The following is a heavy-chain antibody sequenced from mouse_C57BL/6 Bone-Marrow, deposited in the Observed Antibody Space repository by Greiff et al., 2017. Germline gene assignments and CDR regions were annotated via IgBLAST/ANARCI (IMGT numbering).Heavy chain of an antibody. CDR1: GFTFSSYA. CDR2: ISSCGDYI. J-gene: IGHJ2*01. CDR3: TRGGDYGQGFDY. V-gene: IGHV5-9-1*02. D-gene: IGHD1-1*01. Sequence: EVKVVESGEGLVKPGGSLKLSCAASGFTFSSYAMSWVRQTPEKRLEWVAYISSCGDYIYYADTVKGRFTISRDNARNTLYLQMSSLKSEDTAMYYCTRGGDYGQGFDYWGQGTTLTVSS.